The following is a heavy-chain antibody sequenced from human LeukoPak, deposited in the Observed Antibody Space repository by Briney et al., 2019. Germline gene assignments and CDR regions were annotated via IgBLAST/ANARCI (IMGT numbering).Heavy chain of an antibody. CDR1: GFTFSSSS. V-gene: IGHV3-21*01. Sequence: GGSLRLSCAASGFTFSSSSLTWVRQAPGKGLEWVSSISSSSTYIYYADSVKGRFTISRDNAKNSLYLQMNSLRAEDTAVYYCARDYYDTWGAFDIWGQGTMVIVSS. CDR2: ISSSSTYI. D-gene: IGHD3-22*01. J-gene: IGHJ3*02. CDR3: ARDYYDTWGAFDI.